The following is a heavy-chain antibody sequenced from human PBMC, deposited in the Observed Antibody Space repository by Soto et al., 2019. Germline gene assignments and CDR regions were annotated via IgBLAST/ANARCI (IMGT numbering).Heavy chain of an antibody. CDR3: ARDLVAVSGGVYSSSSGGYFFDF. CDR1: GFTFSDYY. CDR2: ISNSGRTL. D-gene: IGHD6-6*01. J-gene: IGHJ4*02. Sequence: QVQLVESGGGLVKPGGSLRLSCEASGFTFSDYYMSWIRQAPGKGLEWVSYISNSGRTLYYADSMKGRFTISRDNAKNSLYLQMNSLRSEDTAVYYCARDLVAVSGGVYSSSSGGYFFDFWGQGTLVTVSS. V-gene: IGHV3-11*01.